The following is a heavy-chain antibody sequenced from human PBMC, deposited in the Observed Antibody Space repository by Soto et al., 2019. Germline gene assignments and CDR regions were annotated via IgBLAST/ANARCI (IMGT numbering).Heavy chain of an antibody. J-gene: IGHJ5*02. Sequence: SETLSLTCTVSGGSISSGGYYWSWIRQHPGKGLEWIGYIYYSGSTYYNPSLKSRVTISVDTSKNQFSLKLSSVTAADTAVYYCARDVLYYYGSGSYYKARWFDPWGQGTLVTVSS. D-gene: IGHD3-10*01. CDR2: IYYSGST. CDR1: GGSISSGGYY. CDR3: ARDVLYYYGSGSYYKARWFDP. V-gene: IGHV4-31*03.